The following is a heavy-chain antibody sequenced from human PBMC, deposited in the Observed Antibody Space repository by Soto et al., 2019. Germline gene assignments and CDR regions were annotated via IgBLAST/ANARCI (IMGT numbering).Heavy chain of an antibody. Sequence: SVKVSCKASGGTFSSYAISWVRQAPGQGLEWKGGIIPIFGTANYAQKFQGRVTITADESTSTAYMELSSLRSEDTAVYYCARYIVVVVAATIDYYYYGMDVWGQGTTVTVSS. CDR1: GGTFSSYA. CDR2: IIPIFGTA. V-gene: IGHV1-69*13. D-gene: IGHD2-15*01. J-gene: IGHJ6*02. CDR3: ARYIVVVVAATIDYYYYGMDV.